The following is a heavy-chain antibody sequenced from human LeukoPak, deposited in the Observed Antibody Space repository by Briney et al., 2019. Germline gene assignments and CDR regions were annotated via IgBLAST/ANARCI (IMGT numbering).Heavy chain of an antibody. J-gene: IGHJ4*02. V-gene: IGHV4-59*11. CDR3: ARAWVETGTTRGLDY. Sequence: PSETLSLTCTVSVGSITSHYWICIRQPPGKGLEWIGYIYYSGSNNYNPSLKSRVTISVDTSKNQFSLKLSSVTAADPAVYYCARAWVETGTTRGLDYWGQGTLVTVSS. D-gene: IGHD1-7*01. CDR2: IYYSGSN. CDR1: VGSITSHY.